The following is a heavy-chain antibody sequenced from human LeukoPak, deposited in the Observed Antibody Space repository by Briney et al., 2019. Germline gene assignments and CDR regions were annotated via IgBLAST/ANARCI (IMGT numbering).Heavy chain of an antibody. J-gene: IGHJ4*02. D-gene: IGHD6-19*01. V-gene: IGHV3-30-3*01. CDR3: ARDRRAGPRGSGWYRTFDY. CDR2: ISYDGSNK. CDR1: GFTFSSYA. Sequence: PGGSLRLSCAASGFTFSSYAMHWVRQAPGKGLEWVAVISYDGSNKYYADSVKGRFTISRDNSKNTLYLQMNSLRSEDTAVYYCARDRRAGPRGSGWYRTFDYWGQGTLVTVSS.